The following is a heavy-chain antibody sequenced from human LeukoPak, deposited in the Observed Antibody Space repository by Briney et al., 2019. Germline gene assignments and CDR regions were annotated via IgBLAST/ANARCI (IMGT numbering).Heavy chain of an antibody. CDR2: MNPNSGNT. CDR1: GYIFTSYD. V-gene: IGHV1-8*01. D-gene: IGHD3-10*01. Sequence: ASVKVSCKSSGYIFTSYDIYWVRQATGQGLEWMGSMNPNSGNTGYAQKFQGRVTMTTNTSISTAYMELSSLRSEDTAVYYCARGITLIRGLIITWFDPWGPGTLVAVSS. CDR3: ARGITLIRGLIITWFDP. J-gene: IGHJ5*02.